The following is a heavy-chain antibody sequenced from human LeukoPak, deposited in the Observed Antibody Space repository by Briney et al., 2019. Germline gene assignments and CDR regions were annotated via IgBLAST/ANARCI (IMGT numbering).Heavy chain of an antibody. Sequence: ASVKVSCKASGYTFTGYYMHWVRQAPGQGLEWMGWINPNSGGTNYAQKFQGRVTMTRDTSISTVYMELSSLRSEDTAVYYCARVARNLRFQPLQANFDYWGQGTLVTVSS. V-gene: IGHV1-2*02. CDR1: GYTFTGYY. D-gene: IGHD5-12*01. CDR2: INPNSGGT. CDR3: ARVARNLRFQPLQANFDY. J-gene: IGHJ4*02.